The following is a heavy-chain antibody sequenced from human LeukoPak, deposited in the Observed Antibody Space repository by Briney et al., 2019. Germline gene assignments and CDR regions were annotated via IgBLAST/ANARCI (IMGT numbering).Heavy chain of an antibody. Sequence: GRSLRLSCAASGFTFSSYGMHWVRQAPGKGLEWVAVIWYDGSNKYYADSVKGRFTISRDNSKNTLYPQMNSLRAEDTAVYYCARERYGSGSYYFDYWGQGTLVTVSS. V-gene: IGHV3-33*01. J-gene: IGHJ4*02. CDR3: ARERYGSGSYYFDY. CDR1: GFTFSSYG. D-gene: IGHD3-10*01. CDR2: IWYDGSNK.